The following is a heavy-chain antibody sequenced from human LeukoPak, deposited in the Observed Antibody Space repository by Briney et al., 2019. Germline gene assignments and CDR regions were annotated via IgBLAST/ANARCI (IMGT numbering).Heavy chain of an antibody. Sequence: SETLSLTCAVDGYSISSGYYWGWIRQPPGKGLEWIGSVYRDGGTYYNSSLKSRVILSVDTSKNQFALKMTSVTAADTAVYYCARIWRGVISPSDYWGQGTLVVVSS. CDR1: GYSISSGYY. V-gene: IGHV4-38-2*01. CDR3: ARIWRGVISPSDY. J-gene: IGHJ4*02. CDR2: VYRDGGT. D-gene: IGHD3-10*01.